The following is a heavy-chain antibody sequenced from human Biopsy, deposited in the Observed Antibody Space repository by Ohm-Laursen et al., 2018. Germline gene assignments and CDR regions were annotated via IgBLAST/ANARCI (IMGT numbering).Heavy chain of an antibody. CDR2: ISDSGGST. J-gene: IGHJ4*02. CDR1: GFTFTNYA. CDR3: AKGESFLDPFRHTFDY. Sequence: SLRLSCAVSGFTFTNYAMTWVRQAPGKGLEWVSAISDSGGSTYYADSVKGRFTISRDNSKNTLYLQMNSLRADEAAVYYCAKGESFLDPFRHTFDYWGQGTPVTVSS. V-gene: IGHV3-23*01.